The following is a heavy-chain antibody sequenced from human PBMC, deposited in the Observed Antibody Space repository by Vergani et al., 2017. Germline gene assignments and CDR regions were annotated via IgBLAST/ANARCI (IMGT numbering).Heavy chain of an antibody. CDR1: GFTFSNYG. J-gene: IGHJ4*02. CDR2: IRYDGSNT. V-gene: IGHV3-30*02. Sequence: QVQLVESGGGVVQPGGSLRLSCGASGFTFSNYGMPWVRQAPGKGLEWVTFIRYDGSNTYYADSAKGRFTISRDNSKNTLFLQMNSLRPEDTAVYYCARDTVTGSRYFDYWGQGTLVTVSS. D-gene: IGHD6-19*01. CDR3: ARDTVTGSRYFDY.